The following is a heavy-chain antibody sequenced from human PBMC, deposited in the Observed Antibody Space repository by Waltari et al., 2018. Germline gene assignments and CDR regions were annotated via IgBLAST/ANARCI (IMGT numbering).Heavy chain of an antibody. Sequence: EVQLAESGGGLVQPGGSLRLSCAASGFTFSSYWMSWVRQAPGKGLEWVANIKQDGSEKYYVDSVNGRFTISRDNAKNSLYLQMNSLRAEDTAVYYCARVAVPAAMRGRYYYYYMDVWGKGTTVTVSS. D-gene: IGHD2-2*01. CDR2: IKQDGSEK. V-gene: IGHV3-7*04. CDR3: ARVAVPAAMRGRYYYYYMDV. CDR1: GFTFSSYW. J-gene: IGHJ6*03.